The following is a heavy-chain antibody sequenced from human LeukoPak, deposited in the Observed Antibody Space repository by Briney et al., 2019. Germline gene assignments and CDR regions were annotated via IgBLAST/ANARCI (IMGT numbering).Heavy chain of an antibody. V-gene: IGHV3-11*01. CDR2: ISNSGNTI. J-gene: IGHJ4*02. Sequence: RTGGSLRLSCAASGFTFGDYYMSWIRQAPGKGLEWVSYISNSGNTIKEADSVKGRFTISRDNAQNSLFLQMKSLRAEDTAVYYCARYQVITNDYFDSWGQGTLVTVSS. D-gene: IGHD3-16*01. CDR1: GFTFGDYY. CDR3: ARYQVITNDYFDS.